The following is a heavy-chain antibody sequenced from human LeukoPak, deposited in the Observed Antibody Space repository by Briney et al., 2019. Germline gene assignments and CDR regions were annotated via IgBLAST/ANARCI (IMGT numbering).Heavy chain of an antibody. CDR1: GFTFSSYA. CDR3: AKSQFGGVFDGFDI. CDR2: ISGSGAST. Sequence: QSGGSLRLSCAASGFTFSSYAMSWVSQAPGKGLEWVSAISGSGASTYYADSVKGRFTISRDNSKNTLYVQMNSLRAEDTAVYYCAKSQFGGVFDGFDIWGQGTTVTVSS. V-gene: IGHV3-23*01. J-gene: IGHJ3*02. D-gene: IGHD3-16*01.